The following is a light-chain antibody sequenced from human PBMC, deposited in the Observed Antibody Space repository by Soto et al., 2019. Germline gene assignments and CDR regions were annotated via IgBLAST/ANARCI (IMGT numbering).Light chain of an antibody. CDR3: QQSYSTPYT. J-gene: IGKJ2*01. Sequence: DIQMTHSPSSLSSSVWDRVAVTCLASQSISSYLNWYQQKPGKAPKLLIYAASSLQSGVPSRFSGSGSGTDFTLTISSLQPEDFATYYCQQSYSTPYTFGQGTKVDIK. V-gene: IGKV1-39*01. CDR2: AAS. CDR1: QSISSY.